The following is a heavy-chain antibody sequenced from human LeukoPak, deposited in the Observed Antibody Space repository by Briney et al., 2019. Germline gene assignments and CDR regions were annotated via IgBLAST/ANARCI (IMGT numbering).Heavy chain of an antibody. CDR2: LYPGDSDT. CDR1: GYSFTSYW. J-gene: IGHJ4*02. D-gene: IGHD5-18*01. Sequence: GESLQISCKGSGYSFTSYWIGWVRQMPGKGLEWMGILYPGDSDTRYSPSFQGQVTISADKSISTTYLQWGSLKASDPAMYYCARVNLRGYSFDDYWGQGTLVTVSS. V-gene: IGHV5-51*01. CDR3: ARVNLRGYSFDDY.